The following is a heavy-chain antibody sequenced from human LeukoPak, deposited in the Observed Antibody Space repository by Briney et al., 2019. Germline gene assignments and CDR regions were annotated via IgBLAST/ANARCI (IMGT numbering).Heavy chain of an antibody. CDR3: ASGTSGLRYFDY. Sequence: STSSSSSYIYYADSVKGRFTISRDNAKNSLYLQMNSLRAEDTAVYYCASGTSGLRYFDYWGQGTLVTVSS. D-gene: IGHD5-12*01. CDR2: TSSSSSYI. J-gene: IGHJ4*02. V-gene: IGHV3-21*01.